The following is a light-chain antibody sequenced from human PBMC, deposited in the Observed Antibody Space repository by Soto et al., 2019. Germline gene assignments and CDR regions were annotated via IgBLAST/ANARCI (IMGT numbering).Light chain of an antibody. CDR1: SSNIGSNT. J-gene: IGLJ3*02. Sequence: QSVLTQPPSAPGTPGQRVTISCSGSSSNIGSNTVNWYQQLPGTTPKLLIYNNNQRPSGVPDRFSDSRSGTSASLAISGLQSEDEADYYCAAWDDSLYGWVFGGGTKLTVL. CDR3: AAWDDSLYGWV. CDR2: NNN. V-gene: IGLV1-44*01.